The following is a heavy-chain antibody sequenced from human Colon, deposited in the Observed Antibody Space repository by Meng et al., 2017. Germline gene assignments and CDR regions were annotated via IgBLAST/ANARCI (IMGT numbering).Heavy chain of an antibody. J-gene: IGHJ4*01. CDR2: ISGSGTYI. V-gene: IGHV3-21*01. D-gene: IGHD2-21*01. CDR3: AKATRHTCYGTDCYYFDS. Sequence: MNWVRRAPGKGLEWVSSISGSGTYIYYADSVRGRFTISRDNAKNLLYLQMNSLRPEDTAVYFCAKATRHTCYGTDCYYFDSWGHGTPVTVSS.